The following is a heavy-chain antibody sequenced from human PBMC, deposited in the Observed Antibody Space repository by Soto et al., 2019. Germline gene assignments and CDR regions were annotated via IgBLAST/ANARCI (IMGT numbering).Heavy chain of an antibody. CDR3: AKERSVVATTPDFDY. V-gene: IGHV3-30*18. CDR1: GFTFSSFG. J-gene: IGHJ4*02. CDR2: ASYDGSYK. D-gene: IGHD5-12*01. Sequence: QVQLVESGGGVVQPGRSLRLSCAASGFTFSSFGMHWVRQAPGKGLDWVAVASYDGSYKYYADSVKGRFTISRDNSKNTVYLQMNSLRAEDTAVYYCAKERSVVATTPDFDYWGQGTLVTVSS.